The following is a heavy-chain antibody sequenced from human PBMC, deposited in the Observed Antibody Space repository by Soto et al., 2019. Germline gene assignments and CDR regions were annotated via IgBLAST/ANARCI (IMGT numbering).Heavy chain of an antibody. CDR2: ISDSGHYI. CDR3: VGHFNARGGGHFPH. CDR1: GFTFSTYG. D-gene: IGHD3-10*01. V-gene: IGHV3-21*01. Sequence: GGSLRLSGAASGFTFSTYGMNCVRQAPGKGLEWLSSISDSGHYIYYADSVKGRFTISRDNAKNSLFLQMNSMRGEDTAVYYCVGHFNARGGGHFPHWGQGTPVTVSA. J-gene: IGHJ1*01.